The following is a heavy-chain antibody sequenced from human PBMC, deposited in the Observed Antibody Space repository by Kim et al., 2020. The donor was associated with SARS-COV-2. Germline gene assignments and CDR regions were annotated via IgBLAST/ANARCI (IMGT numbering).Heavy chain of an antibody. J-gene: IGHJ6*02. Sequence: KGRFTISRDHAKNALYLQMNSLRAADTSVYYCARDRAAADLYYYYYGMDVWGQGTTVTVSS. D-gene: IGHD6-13*01. CDR3: ARDRAAADLYYYYYGMDV. V-gene: IGHV3-11*06.